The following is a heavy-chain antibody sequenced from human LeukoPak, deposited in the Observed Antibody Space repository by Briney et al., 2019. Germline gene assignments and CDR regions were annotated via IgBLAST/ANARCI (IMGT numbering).Heavy chain of an antibody. CDR1: GFTFSSYA. D-gene: IGHD6-6*01. CDR3: AKDSSLSIAAPGAFDI. CDR2: ISGSGGST. V-gene: IGHV3-23*01. J-gene: IGHJ3*02. Sequence: PGGSLRLSCAASGFTFSSYAMSWVRQAPGKGLEWVSAISGSGGSTYYADSVKGRFTISRDNSENTLYLQMNSLRAEDTAVYYCAKDSSLSIAAPGAFDIWGQGTMVTVSS.